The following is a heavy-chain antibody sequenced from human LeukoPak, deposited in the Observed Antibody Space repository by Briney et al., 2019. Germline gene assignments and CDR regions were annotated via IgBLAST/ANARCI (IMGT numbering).Heavy chain of an antibody. J-gene: IGHJ3*02. CDR2: IYDSGTT. V-gene: IGHV4-39*01. CDR3: VRHRGTASGGSENALEI. Sequence: PSETLSLTCTVSGYSTSSSTYCWDWIRQAPGKGLEWIGNIYDSGTTHYNPSLKSRVTISGDTSKNQFSLKLNSVTAADTAMNYCVRHRGTASGGSENALEIWGQGTMVTVSS. CDR1: GYSTSSSTYC. D-gene: IGHD5-12*01.